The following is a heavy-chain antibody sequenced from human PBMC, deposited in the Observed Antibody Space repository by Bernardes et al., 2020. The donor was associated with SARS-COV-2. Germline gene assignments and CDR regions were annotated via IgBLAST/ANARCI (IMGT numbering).Heavy chain of an antibody. Sequence: ASVKVSCKASGYNFISYAMYWVRQAPGQGLEWMGWVNAGSGNTKYSQKFQGRLTLTRDSYADIVYMELSRLTPEDTAVYYCARPRLEPTYGDYVCLDFWGQGTLVTVSS. CDR3: ARPRLEPTYGDYVCLDF. CDR2: VNAGSGNT. V-gene: IGHV1-3*01. J-gene: IGHJ4*02. CDR1: GYNFISYA. D-gene: IGHD4-17*01.